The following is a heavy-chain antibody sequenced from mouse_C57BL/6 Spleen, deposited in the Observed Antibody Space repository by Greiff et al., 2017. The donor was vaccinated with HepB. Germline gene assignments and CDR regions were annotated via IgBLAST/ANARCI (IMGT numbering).Heavy chain of an antibody. CDR1: GFTFSDYG. J-gene: IGHJ1*03. D-gene: IGHD4-1*01. V-gene: IGHV5-17*01. CDR3: ARPEWDGYFDV. CDR2: ISSGSSTI. Sequence: DVKLVESGGGLVKPGGSLKLSCAASGFTFSDYGMHWVRQAPEKGLEWVAYISSGSSTIYYADTVKGRFTISRDNAKNTLFLQMTSLRSEDTAMYYCARPEWDGYFDVWGTGTTVTVSS.